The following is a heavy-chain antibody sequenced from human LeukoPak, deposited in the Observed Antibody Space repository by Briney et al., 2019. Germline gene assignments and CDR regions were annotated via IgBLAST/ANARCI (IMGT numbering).Heavy chain of an antibody. CDR3: AKDDRREGDYGAVDC. J-gene: IGHJ4*02. Sequence: GGSLRLSCAVSGFTFSSYAMSWVRQAPGKGLECVSGISGRGGSTQYADSVKGRFTISRDNSKNTLHLQMNRLKTDDAAVYYCAKDDRREGDYGAVDCWGQGTLVTVSS. CDR2: ISGRGGST. CDR1: GFTFSSYA. D-gene: IGHD4-17*01. V-gene: IGHV3-23*01.